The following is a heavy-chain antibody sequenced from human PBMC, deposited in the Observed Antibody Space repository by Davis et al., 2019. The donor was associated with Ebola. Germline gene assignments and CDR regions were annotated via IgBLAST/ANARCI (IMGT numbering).Heavy chain of an antibody. V-gene: IGHV3-73*01. Sequence: GESLKISCAASGFIFSGSAMHWVRQASGKGLEWVGRIRSKANSYATAYAASVKGRFTISRDDSKNTAYLQMNSLKTEDTAVYYCTSTTVGGDYWGQGTLVTVSS. J-gene: IGHJ4*02. D-gene: IGHD4-11*01. CDR3: TSTTVGGDY. CDR1: GFIFSGSA. CDR2: IRSKANSYAT.